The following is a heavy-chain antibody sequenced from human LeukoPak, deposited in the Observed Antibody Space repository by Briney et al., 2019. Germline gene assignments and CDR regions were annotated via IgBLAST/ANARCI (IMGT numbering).Heavy chain of an antibody. CDR1: GFTFSSYW. D-gene: IGHD6-19*01. CDR3: ARVDSGWFVLWDFAY. CDR2: IKQDGGEK. V-gene: IGHV3-7*01. Sequence: GSLRLSCAASGFTFSSYWMSWVRQAPGKGLEWVANIKQDGGEKYYVDSVKGRFTISRDNAKNSLYLQMDSLRAEDTAVYYCARVDSGWFVLWDFAYWGQGTLVTVSS. J-gene: IGHJ4*02.